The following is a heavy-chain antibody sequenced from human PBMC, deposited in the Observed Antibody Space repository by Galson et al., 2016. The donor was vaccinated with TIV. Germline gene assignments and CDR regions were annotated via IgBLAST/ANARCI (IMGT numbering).Heavy chain of an antibody. V-gene: IGHV4-30-4*08. CDR1: GGSISNGDYY. D-gene: IGHD3-10*01. CDR2: VYYSGAT. CDR3: ARCRGDYYYGIDV. J-gene: IGHJ6*02. Sequence: LSLTCSVFGGSISNGDYYWTWIRQPPGKGLEWIGYVYYSGATNYNPSLKRRVTLSVDRPTNQFSLRLNSVTAADTAVYSCARCRGDYYYGIDVWGQGTTVTVSS.